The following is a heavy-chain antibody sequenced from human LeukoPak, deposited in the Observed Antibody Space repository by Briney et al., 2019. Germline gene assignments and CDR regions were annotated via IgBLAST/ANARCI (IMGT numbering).Heavy chain of an antibody. D-gene: IGHD1-1*01. CDR2: IWYDGSNK. V-gene: IGHV3-33*01. CDR3: ASDNDSNFDY. J-gene: IGHJ4*02. Sequence: PGGSLRLSCAASGFTFSSYGMHWVRQAPGKGLEWVAVIWYDGSNKYYADSVRGRFTISRDNSKNTLYLQMNSLRAEDTAVYYCASDNDSNFDYWGQGTLVTVSS. CDR1: GFTFSSYG.